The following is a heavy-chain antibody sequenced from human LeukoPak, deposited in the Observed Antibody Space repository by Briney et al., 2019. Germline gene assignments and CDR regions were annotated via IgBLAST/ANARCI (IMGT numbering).Heavy chain of an antibody. D-gene: IGHD3-10*01. CDR1: GYIFTSFG. V-gene: IGHV1-18*01. J-gene: IGHJ4*02. Sequence: ASVKVSCKASGYIFTSFGISWVRQAPGQGLEWMGWISAYNGGTNYAQKLQGRFTMTIDTSTSTAYLELRSLRSDDTAVFYCARDLGTMAPDQGIFFDYWGQGTLVTVSS. CDR2: ISAYNGGT. CDR3: ARDLGTMAPDQGIFFDY.